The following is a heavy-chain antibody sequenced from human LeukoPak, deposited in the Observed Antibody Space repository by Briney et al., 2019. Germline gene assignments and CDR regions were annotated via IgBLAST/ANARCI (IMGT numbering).Heavy chain of an antibody. CDR3: ATTRYYYDSSGYSNFDY. D-gene: IGHD3-22*01. V-gene: IGHV3-23*01. CDR2: ISLSGGST. J-gene: IGHJ4*02. CDR1: GFTFSSYA. Sequence: GGSLRLSCAASGFTFSSYAMNWIRQAPGKGLEWVSAISLSGGSTYYADSVKGRFTISRDNSKNTLYLQMNSLRAEDTAVYYCATTRYYYDSSGYSNFDYWGQGTLVTVFS.